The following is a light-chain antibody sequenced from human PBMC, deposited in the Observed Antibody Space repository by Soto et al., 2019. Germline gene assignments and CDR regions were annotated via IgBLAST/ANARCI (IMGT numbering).Light chain of an antibody. CDR1: SSDVGGYNF. J-gene: IGLJ1*01. Sequence: SALTQPASVSGSPGQSITISCTGTSSDVGGYNFVSWYQQHPGKAPKLMIYDVSNRPSGVSYRFSGSKSGNTASLTISGLQAEDEADYSCSSYTSSSTYVFGTGTKLTVL. V-gene: IGLV2-14*01. CDR2: DVS. CDR3: SSYTSSSTYV.